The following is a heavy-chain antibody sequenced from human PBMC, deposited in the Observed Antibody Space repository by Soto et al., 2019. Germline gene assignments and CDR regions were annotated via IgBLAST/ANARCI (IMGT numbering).Heavy chain of an antibody. Sequence: EASVKVSGKASGYTFTSYAMHWVRQAPGQRLEWMGWINAYNGNTKYAQKLQGRVTMTTDTSTSTAYMELRSLRSDDTAVYYCARDLGVLIEQLVRHYYYGMDVWGQGTTVTVSS. J-gene: IGHJ6*02. CDR3: ARDLGVLIEQLVRHYYYGMDV. CDR1: GYTFTSYA. D-gene: IGHD6-6*01. V-gene: IGHV1-3*01. CDR2: INAYNGNT.